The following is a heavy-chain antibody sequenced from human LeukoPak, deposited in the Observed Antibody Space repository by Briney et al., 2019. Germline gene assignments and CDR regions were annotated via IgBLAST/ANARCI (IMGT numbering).Heavy chain of an antibody. CDR1: GFPFSSYW. CDR2: LNSDGSST. V-gene: IGHV3-74*01. Sequence: PGGPLRLFCAASGFPFSSYWMHWVRQAPGKGLVGVSRLNSDGSSTSYADSVKGRFTISRDNAETTLHLQMNNLSAEDTAVYYCARASNRNSINFDYWGQGALVTVSS. CDR3: ARASNRNSINFDY. D-gene: IGHD1-7*01. J-gene: IGHJ4*02.